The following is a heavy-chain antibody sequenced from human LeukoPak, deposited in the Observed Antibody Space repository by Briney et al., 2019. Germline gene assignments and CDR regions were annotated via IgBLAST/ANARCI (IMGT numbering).Heavy chain of an antibody. Sequence: SETLSLTCAVYGGSFSGYYWSWIRQPPGKGLEWIGEINHSGSTNYNPSLKSRVTISVDTSKNQFSLKLSSVTAADTAVYYCARGRGRNYGSGSYYGISDYWGQGTLVTVSS. J-gene: IGHJ4*02. V-gene: IGHV4-34*01. D-gene: IGHD3-10*01. CDR1: GGSFSGYY. CDR2: INHSGST. CDR3: ARGRGRNYGSGSYYGISDY.